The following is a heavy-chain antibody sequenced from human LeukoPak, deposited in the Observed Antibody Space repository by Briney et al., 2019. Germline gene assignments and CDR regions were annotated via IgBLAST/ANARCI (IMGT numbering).Heavy chain of an antibody. D-gene: IGHD3-9*01. V-gene: IGHV3-74*01. J-gene: IGHJ6*04. Sequence: GGSLRLSCAASGFTFSSYWMHWARQAPGKGLVWVSRINSDGSSTSYADSVKGRFTISRDNAKNTLYLQMNSLRAEDTAVYYCARENYGYFDWLSYYYYGMDVWGKGTTVTVSS. CDR1: GFTFSSYW. CDR2: INSDGSST. CDR3: ARENYGYFDWLSYYYYGMDV.